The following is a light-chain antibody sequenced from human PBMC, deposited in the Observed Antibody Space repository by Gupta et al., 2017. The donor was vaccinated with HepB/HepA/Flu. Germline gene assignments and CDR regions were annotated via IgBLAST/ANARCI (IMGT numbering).Light chain of an antibody. CDR3: QQSDSSPLI. CDR2: AAS. V-gene: IGKV1-39*01. J-gene: IGKJ3*01. Sequence: DIQMIQSPSSLSASVGDRVTITCRASQSISSYLNWYQQKPGKSPKLLIYAASSLQSGVPSRFSGSGSGTDFTLTISSLQPEDFATYYCQQSDSSPLIFGRGTKVDIK. CDR1: QSISSY.